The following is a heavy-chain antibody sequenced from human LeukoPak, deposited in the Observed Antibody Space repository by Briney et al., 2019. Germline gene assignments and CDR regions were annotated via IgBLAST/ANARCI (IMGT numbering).Heavy chain of an antibody. Sequence: SVKVSCKASGDTFSSYAITWVRQAPGQGLEWMGGIVPIFGTANYAQKFQGRVTITADESTSTAYMELSSLRSEDTAVYYCASGSSKVGYDFWSGYYTRPFDYWGQGTLVTVSS. CDR2: IVPIFGTA. CDR1: GDTFSSYA. V-gene: IGHV1-69*13. CDR3: ASGSSKVGYDFWSGYYTRPFDY. J-gene: IGHJ4*02. D-gene: IGHD3-3*01.